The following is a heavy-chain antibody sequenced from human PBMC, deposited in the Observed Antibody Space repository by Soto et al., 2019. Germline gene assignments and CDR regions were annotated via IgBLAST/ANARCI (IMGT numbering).Heavy chain of an antibody. V-gene: IGHV5-51*01. CDR2: IYPGDSDT. CDR3: ARTSGSSNTRGEYYYYDMDV. Sequence: PGESLKISCKGSGYSFSLYWIGWVRQMPGKGLEWLGIIYPGDSDTRYSPSFQGQVTISADKSISTAYMKWSGLKASDTAMYYCARTSGSSNTRGEYYYYDMDVWGQGTTVTVS. D-gene: IGHD2-2*01. J-gene: IGHJ6*02. CDR1: GYSFSLYW.